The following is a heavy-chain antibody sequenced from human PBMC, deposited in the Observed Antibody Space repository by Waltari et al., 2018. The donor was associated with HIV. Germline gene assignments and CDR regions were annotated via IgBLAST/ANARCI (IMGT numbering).Heavy chain of an antibody. J-gene: IGHJ4*02. CDR1: GFSLNNPRMG. CDR3: ARVRSSSRDFDQ. D-gene: IGHD6-6*01. Sequence: QVTLKESGPVLVKPTETLTLTCTVSGFSLNNPRMGVSWIRQPPGKALEWLAHICSSDEKSYSTSLESRLTISKDTSKSQVVLTMTSMDPVDTATYYCARVRSSSRDFDQWGQGTLLAVSS. V-gene: IGHV2-26*01. CDR2: ICSSDEK.